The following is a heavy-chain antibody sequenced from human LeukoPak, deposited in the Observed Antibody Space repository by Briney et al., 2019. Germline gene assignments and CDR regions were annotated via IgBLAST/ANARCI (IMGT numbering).Heavy chain of an antibody. CDR1: GGSISSYY. CDR3: ARGQWLVPDY. CDR2: IYYSGST. J-gene: IGHJ4*02. V-gene: IGHV4-59*01. Sequence: SGALSLTCTVSGGSISSYYWSWIRQPPGKGLEWIGYIYYSGSTNYNPSLKSRVTISVDTSKNQFSLKLSSVTAADTAVYYCARGQWLVPDYWGQGTLVTVSS. D-gene: IGHD6-19*01.